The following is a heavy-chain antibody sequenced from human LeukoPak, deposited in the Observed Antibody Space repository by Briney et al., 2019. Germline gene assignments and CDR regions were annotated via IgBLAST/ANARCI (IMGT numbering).Heavy chain of an antibody. V-gene: IGHV4-34*01. CDR1: GGSISSYY. J-gene: IGHJ4*02. CDR3: ARRAPGMTTVTTLDY. CDR2: INHSGST. D-gene: IGHD4-17*01. Sequence: SETLSLTCTVSGGSISSYYWSWIRQPPGKGLEWIGEINHSGSTNYNPSLKSRVTISVDTSKNQFSLKLSSVTAADTAVYYCARRAPGMTTVTTLDYWGQGTLVTVSS.